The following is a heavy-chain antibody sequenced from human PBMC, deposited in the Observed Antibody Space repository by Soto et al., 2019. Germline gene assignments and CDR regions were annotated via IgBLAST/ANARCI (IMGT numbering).Heavy chain of an antibody. Sequence: PSETLSLTCTVSGGSISSYYWSWIRQPPGKGLEWIGYIYYSGSTNYNPSLKSRVTISVDTSKNQFSLKLSSVTAADTAVYYCARAAIYYYYMDVWGKAPTVTVSS. CDR1: GGSISSYY. CDR3: ARAAIYYYYMDV. J-gene: IGHJ6*03. D-gene: IGHD6-25*01. V-gene: IGHV4-59*08. CDR2: IYYSGST.